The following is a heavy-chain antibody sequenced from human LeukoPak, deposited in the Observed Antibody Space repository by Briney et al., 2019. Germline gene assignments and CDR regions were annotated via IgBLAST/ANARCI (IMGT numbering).Heavy chain of an antibody. Sequence: GASVKVSCKASGYTFTSYDINWVRQATGQGLEWMEWMNPNSGITGYAQKFQGRVTISRNTSISTAYMELSSLRSEDTAVYYCARGIVESRGYNYGYYYYYYMDVWGKGTTVTVSS. CDR1: GYTFTSYD. J-gene: IGHJ6*03. V-gene: IGHV1-8*03. CDR3: ARGIVESRGYNYGYYYYYYMDV. CDR2: MNPNSGIT. D-gene: IGHD5-18*01.